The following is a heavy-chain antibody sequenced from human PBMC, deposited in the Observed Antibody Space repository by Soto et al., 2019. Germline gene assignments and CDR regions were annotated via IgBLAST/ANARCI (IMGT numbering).Heavy chain of an antibody. CDR2: INPNSGGT. J-gene: IGHJ6*02. V-gene: IGHV1-2*02. D-gene: IGHD3-9*01. CDR3: ASISLTIFGMDV. CDR1: GYTFTGYY. Sequence: ASVRVSCKASGYTFTGYYMHWVRQAPGQGLEWMGWINPNSGGTNYAQKFQGRVTMTRDTSISTAYMELSRLRSDDTAVYYCASISLTIFGMDVWDQGTTVTVSS.